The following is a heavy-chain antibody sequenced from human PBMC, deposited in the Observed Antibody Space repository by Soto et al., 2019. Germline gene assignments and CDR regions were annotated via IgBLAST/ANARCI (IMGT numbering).Heavy chain of an antibody. Sequence: SETLSLTCTVSGGSISSGGYYWSWIRQHPGKGLEWVGYIYYSGSTYYNPSLKSRVTISVATSNNQFSLKLSSVTAAATAVYYCTTVMITFGGVIANICFDPWGQGTLVTVSS. D-gene: IGHD3-16*02. CDR2: IYYSGST. CDR3: TTVMITFGGVIANICFDP. CDR1: GGSISSGGYY. J-gene: IGHJ5*02. V-gene: IGHV4-31*03.